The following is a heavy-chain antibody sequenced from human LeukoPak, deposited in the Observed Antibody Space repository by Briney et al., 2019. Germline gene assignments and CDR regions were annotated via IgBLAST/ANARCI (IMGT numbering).Heavy chain of an antibody. J-gene: IGHJ2*01. CDR2: IYSIGRT. Sequence: SETLSLTCTVSGGSINSPGYYWSWIRQPAGRGLEWLGRIYSIGRTNYNPSLKSRVVISVEKSKNQFSLNLSSVTAADTAVYYCARDLVGVVAGTPYWYFDLWGRGTLVSVSS. D-gene: IGHD6-19*01. V-gene: IGHV4-61*02. CDR1: GGSINSPGYY. CDR3: ARDLVGVVAGTPYWYFDL.